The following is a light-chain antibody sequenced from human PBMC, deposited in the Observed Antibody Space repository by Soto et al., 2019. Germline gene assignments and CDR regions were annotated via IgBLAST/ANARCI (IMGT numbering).Light chain of an antibody. Sequence: EIVLTQSPGTLSLSPGERATLSCRVSQSVTSNYIAWYQQKPGQAPRLLIFGASFRATGIPDRFSGSGSGTDFTLTISRLEPEDFAVYYCQQYGSSPTTFGQGTKVEIK. CDR3: QQYGSSPTT. J-gene: IGKJ1*01. CDR1: QSVTSNY. CDR2: GAS. V-gene: IGKV3-20*01.